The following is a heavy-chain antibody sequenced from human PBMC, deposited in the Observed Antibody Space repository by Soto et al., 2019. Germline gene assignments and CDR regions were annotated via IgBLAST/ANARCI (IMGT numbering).Heavy chain of an antibody. J-gene: IGHJ4*02. D-gene: IGHD4-17*01. Sequence: PGGSLRLSCAASGFTFSSYEMNWVRQAPGKGLEWVSYISSSGSTIYYADSVKGRFTISRDNAKNSLYLQMNSLRAEDTAVYYCARMDHDYGDSDNWGQGTLITVSS. V-gene: IGHV3-48*03. CDR1: GFTFSSYE. CDR3: ARMDHDYGDSDN. CDR2: ISSSGSTI.